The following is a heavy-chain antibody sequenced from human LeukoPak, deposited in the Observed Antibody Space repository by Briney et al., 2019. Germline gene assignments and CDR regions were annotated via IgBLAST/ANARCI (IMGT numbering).Heavy chain of an antibody. CDR2: ISGSGGST. J-gene: IGHJ3*02. CDR1: GFTFSSYA. CDR3: AKVYDSSGYYDAFDI. V-gene: IGHV3-23*01. Sequence: GGSLRLSCAASGFTFSSYAMSWVRQAPGKGLEWVPAISGSGGSTYYADSVKGRFTISRDNSKNTLYLQMNSLRAEDTAVYYCAKVYDSSGYYDAFDIWGQGTMVTVSS. D-gene: IGHD3-22*01.